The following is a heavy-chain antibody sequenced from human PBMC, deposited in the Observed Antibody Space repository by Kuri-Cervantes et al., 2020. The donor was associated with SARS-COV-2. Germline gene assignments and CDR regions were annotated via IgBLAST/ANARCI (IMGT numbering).Heavy chain of an antibody. CDR1: VGSFSGYY. J-gene: IGHJ6*02. CDR2: INHSGST. V-gene: IGHV4-34*01. D-gene: IGHD6-19*01. CDR3: ARGVGAAVAGTLITIYYYYGMDV. Sequence: SQTLSLTCAVYVGSFSGYYWSWIRQPPGKGLEWSGEINHSGSTNYNPSLKSRVTISVDTSKNQFSLKLSSVTAADTAVYYCARGVGAAVAGTLITIYYYYGMDVWGQGTTVTVSS.